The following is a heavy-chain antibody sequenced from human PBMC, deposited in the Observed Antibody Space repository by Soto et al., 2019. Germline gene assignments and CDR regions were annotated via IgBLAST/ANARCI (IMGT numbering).Heavy chain of an antibody. D-gene: IGHD7-27*01. V-gene: IGHV1-2*02. J-gene: IGHJ4*02. CDR2: INPDGGAT. Sequence: QVQLVQSGAEVKEPGASVKVSCKASGYTFTAYCIHWVRQAPGQGLEWMGWINPDGGATNYAQKFQGRVTMTRDTSISTAYMDLTRLRSDDTAVYYCTRDTGDGTFDFWGQGTLVTVSS. CDR1: GYTFTAYC. CDR3: TRDTGDGTFDF.